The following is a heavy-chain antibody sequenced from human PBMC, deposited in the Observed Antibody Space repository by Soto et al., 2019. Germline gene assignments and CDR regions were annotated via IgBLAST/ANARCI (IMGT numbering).Heavy chain of an antibody. CDR2: ISYDGSNK. V-gene: IGHV3-30-3*01. D-gene: IGHD3-16*01. CDR3: ARAYEGDYFDY. CDR1: GFTFSSYA. Sequence: QVQLVESGGGLFQPGGSLRLSCAASGFTFSSYAMHWVRQAPGKGLEWVAVISYDGSNKYYADSVKGRFTISRDNSKNTLYLQMNSLRAEDTAVYYCARAYEGDYFDYWGQGTLVTVSS. J-gene: IGHJ4*02.